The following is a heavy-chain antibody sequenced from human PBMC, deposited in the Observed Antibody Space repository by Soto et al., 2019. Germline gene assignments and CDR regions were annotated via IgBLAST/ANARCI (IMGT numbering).Heavy chain of an antibody. V-gene: IGHV3-7*03. J-gene: IGHJ4*02. D-gene: IGHD3-3*01. CDR1: GFTFGDYW. Sequence: GGSLRLSCAASGFTFGDYWMSWVHQAPGKGLEWVAHIKKDGSENYYVDSVTGRFTVSRDNTKNSLYLQMNSLRAEDTAVYYCAKLGSGYYTGLYFDYWGQGTLVTVSS. CDR3: AKLGSGYYTGLYFDY. CDR2: IKKDGSEN.